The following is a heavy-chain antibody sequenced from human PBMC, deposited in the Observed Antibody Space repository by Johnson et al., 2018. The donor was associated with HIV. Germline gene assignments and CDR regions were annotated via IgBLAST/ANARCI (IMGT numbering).Heavy chain of an antibody. D-gene: IGHD3-3*01. J-gene: IGHJ3*02. CDR3: ARDRAYYDFWSGYPENYDAFDI. V-gene: IGHV3-30*03. Sequence: QVLLVESGGGVVQPGRSLRLSCAASGFTFSDYYMTWIRQAPGKGLEWVSVISYDGGNKYYVDSVKGRFTISRDNSKNTLYLQMNSLRAEDTAVYYCARDRAYYDFWSGYPENYDAFDIWGPGTLVTVSS. CDR2: ISYDGGNK. CDR1: GFTFSDYY.